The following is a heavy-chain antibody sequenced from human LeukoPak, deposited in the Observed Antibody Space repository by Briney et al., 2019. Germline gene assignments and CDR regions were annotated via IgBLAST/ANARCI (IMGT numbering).Heavy chain of an antibody. V-gene: IGHV4-34*01. CDR1: DGSPINYY. CDR3: GIFMDVVPGSMS. J-gene: IGHJ4*02. CDR2: ISHGGIT. D-gene: IGHD2-2*01. Sequence: SETLSLTCGAYDGSPINYYCHWIRQAPGKGLEWIGEISHGGITKHNPSLKSRVTMSQDTSKRQFSLKMNSMTAADTGVYYCGIFMDVVPGSMSWGLGTLVTVSS.